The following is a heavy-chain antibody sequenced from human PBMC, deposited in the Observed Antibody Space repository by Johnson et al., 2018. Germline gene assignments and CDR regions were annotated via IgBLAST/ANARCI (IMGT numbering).Heavy chain of an antibody. J-gene: IGHJ3*01. CDR2: LTYDGNNK. V-gene: IGHV3-30-3*01. D-gene: IGHD3-10*01. Sequence: QVQLVQSGGGVVQPGRSLRLSCAASGFTFSSYAMHWVHQIPGEGLKWVAGLTYDGNNKLYGESVKGRFTVSRDKSNNILYLYMNSLRADDTAVYYCATHYCDAGGFSGAFDLWGQGTMVTVS. CDR3: ATHYCDAGGFSGAFDL. CDR1: GFTFSSYA.